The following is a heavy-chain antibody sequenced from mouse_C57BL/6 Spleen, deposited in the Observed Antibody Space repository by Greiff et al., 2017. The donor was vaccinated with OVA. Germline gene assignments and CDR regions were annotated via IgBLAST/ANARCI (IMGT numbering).Heavy chain of an antibody. D-gene: IGHD3-2*02. J-gene: IGHJ3*01. CDR3: TLDSSGYVWFAY. CDR1: GFTFSNYW. Sequence: DVMLVESGGGLVQPGGSMKLSCVASGFTFSNYWMNWVRQSPEKGLEWVAQIRLKSDNYATHYAESVKWRFTISRDDSKSSVYLQMNNLRAEDTGIYYCTLDSSGYVWFAYWGQGTLVTVSA. CDR2: IRLKSDNYAT. V-gene: IGHV6-3*01.